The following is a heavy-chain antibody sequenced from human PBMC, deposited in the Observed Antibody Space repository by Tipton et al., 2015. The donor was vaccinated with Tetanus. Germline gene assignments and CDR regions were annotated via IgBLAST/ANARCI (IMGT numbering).Heavy chain of an antibody. CDR3: ARGTPNYDSWSGLYYSYNNGMDV. J-gene: IGHJ6*01. D-gene: IGHD3-3*01. Sequence: LSLTCAASGFTFSSYGMHWVRQAPGKGLEWVAVIWYDGRNKYYADSGKGRFTISRNNSTNTQYLQMNSLRAEDTAVYYCARGTPNYDSWSGLYYSYNNGMDVWGQGAPVTVSS. V-gene: IGHV3-33*01. CDR2: IWYDGRNK. CDR1: GFTFSSYG.